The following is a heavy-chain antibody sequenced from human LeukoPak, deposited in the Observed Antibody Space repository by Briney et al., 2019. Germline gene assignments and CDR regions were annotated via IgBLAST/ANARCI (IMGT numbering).Heavy chain of an antibody. CDR2: IRYDGIHE. CDR3: AKDRQDYGAH. J-gene: IGHJ4*02. CDR1: GFTFSSYG. D-gene: IGHD4/OR15-4a*01. V-gene: IGHV3-30*02. Sequence: PGGSLRLSCAASGFTFSSYGFHWVRQAPGKGLEWVAFIRYDGIHEFYADSVKGRFTISRDNSKDTLFLQMNSLRPEDAAVYYCAKDRQDYGAHWGQGALVTVSS.